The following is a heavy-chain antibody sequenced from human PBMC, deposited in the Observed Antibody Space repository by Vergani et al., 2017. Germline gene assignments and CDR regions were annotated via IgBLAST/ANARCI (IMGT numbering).Heavy chain of an antibody. CDR3: ARTLRARGFVDY. Sequence: VQLVESGGGLVKPGGSLRLSCAASGFTFSDYYMSWIRQHPGKGLEWIGYIYYSGSTYYNPSLKSLVTISVDTSKNQFSLKLSSVTAADTAVYYCARTLRARGFVDYWGQGTLVTVSS. J-gene: IGHJ4*02. CDR2: IYYSGST. D-gene: IGHD1-26*01. V-gene: IGHV4-59*01. CDR1: GFTFSDYY.